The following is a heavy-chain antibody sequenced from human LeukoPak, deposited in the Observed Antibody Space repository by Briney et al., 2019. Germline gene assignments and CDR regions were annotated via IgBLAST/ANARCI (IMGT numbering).Heavy chain of an antibody. Sequence: ASVKVSCKVSGYSLTELSIHWVRQAPGKGLEWMGGLDPEDGERVYAYRFQGRVTMTEDTSTDTAYMQLRSLRSEDTAVYYRAAIQGGGSGTYGKHWFDPWGQGTPVTVSS. CDR3: AAIQGGGSGTYGKHWFDP. CDR1: GYSLTELS. CDR2: LDPEDGER. D-gene: IGHD1-26*01. J-gene: IGHJ5*02. V-gene: IGHV1-24*01.